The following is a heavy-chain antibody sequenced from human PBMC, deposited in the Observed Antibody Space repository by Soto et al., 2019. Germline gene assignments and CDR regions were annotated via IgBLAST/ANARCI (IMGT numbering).Heavy chain of an antibody. Sequence: GASVKVSCKASGYTFTGYYMHWVRQAPGQGLEWMGWINPNSGGTNYAQKFQGWVTMTRDTSISTAYMELSRLRSDDTAVYYCARGPELSLGAFDIWGQGTMVTVSS. CDR3: ARGPELSLGAFDI. CDR2: INPNSGGT. J-gene: IGHJ3*02. V-gene: IGHV1-2*04. D-gene: IGHD3-16*02. CDR1: GYTFTGYY.